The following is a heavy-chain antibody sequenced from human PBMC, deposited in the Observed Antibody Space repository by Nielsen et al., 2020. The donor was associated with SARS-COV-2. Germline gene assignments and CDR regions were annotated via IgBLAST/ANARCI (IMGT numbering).Heavy chain of an antibody. CDR3: ARDGGIAAAGDAFDI. CDR2: IYYSGST. D-gene: IGHD6-13*01. J-gene: IGHJ3*02. CDR1: GGSVSSGSYY. Sequence: SETLSLTCTVSGGSVSSGSYYWSWIRQPPGKGLEWIGYIYYSGSTNYNPSLKSRVTISVDKSKNQFSLKLSSVTAADTAVYYCARDGGIAAAGDAFDIWGQGTMVTVSS. V-gene: IGHV4-61*01.